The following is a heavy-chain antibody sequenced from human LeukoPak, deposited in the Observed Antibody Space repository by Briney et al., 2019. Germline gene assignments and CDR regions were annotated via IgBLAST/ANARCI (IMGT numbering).Heavy chain of an antibody. J-gene: IGHJ6*02. CDR2: IYYSGST. Sequence: SETLSLTCTVSGGSISSYYWSWIRQHPGKGLEWIGYIYYSGSTYYNPSLKSRVTISVDTSKNQFSLKLSSVTAADTAVYYCARSTSWGYYGMDVWGQGTTVTVSS. V-gene: IGHV4-59*06. D-gene: IGHD2-2*01. CDR1: GGSISSYY. CDR3: ARSTSWGYYGMDV.